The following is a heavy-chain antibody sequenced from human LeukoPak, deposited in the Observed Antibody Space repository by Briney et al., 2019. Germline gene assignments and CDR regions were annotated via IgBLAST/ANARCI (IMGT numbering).Heavy chain of an antibody. D-gene: IGHD4-23*01. CDR1: GGSISRYY. V-gene: IGHV4-59*01. J-gene: IGHJ2*01. CDR3: ARDQGTTVGSNLGWYFDL. Sequence: PSETLSLTCSVSGGSISRYYWSWIRQPPGKGLEWIGYIYYSGSTNYNPSLKSRVTISVDTSKNQFSLKLSSVTAADTAVYYCARDQGTTVGSNLGWYFDLWGRGTLVTVSS. CDR2: IYYSGST.